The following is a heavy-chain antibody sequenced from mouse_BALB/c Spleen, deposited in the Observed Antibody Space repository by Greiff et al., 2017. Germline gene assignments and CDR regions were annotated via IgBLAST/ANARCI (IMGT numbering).Heavy chain of an antibody. D-gene: IGHD2-10*02. CDR2: ISYSGST. Sequence: EVQLQQSGPGLVKPSQSLSLTCTVTGYSITSDYAWNWIRQFPGNKLEWMGYISYSGSTSYNPSLKSRISITRDTSKNQFFLQLNSVTTEDTATYYCARGYGNPHAMDYWGQGTSVTVSS. CDR3: ARGYGNPHAMDY. CDR1: GYSITSDYA. J-gene: IGHJ4*01. V-gene: IGHV3-2*02.